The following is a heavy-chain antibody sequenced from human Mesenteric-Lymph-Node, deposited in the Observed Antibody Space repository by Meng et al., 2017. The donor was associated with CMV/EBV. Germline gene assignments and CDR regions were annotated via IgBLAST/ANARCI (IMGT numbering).Heavy chain of an antibody. V-gene: IGHV3-7*01. Sequence: GGSLRLSCAASGFTFSNYWMTWVRQAPGKGLEWVANIKPDGSEKYYVDSVKGRFTISRDNAKNSLYLQINSLRAEDTAVYYCARPRGYCSGGSCFPSDYWGQGTLVTVSS. J-gene: IGHJ4*02. CDR1: GFTFSNYW. CDR3: ARPRGYCSGGSCFPSDY. CDR2: IKPDGSEK. D-gene: IGHD2-15*01.